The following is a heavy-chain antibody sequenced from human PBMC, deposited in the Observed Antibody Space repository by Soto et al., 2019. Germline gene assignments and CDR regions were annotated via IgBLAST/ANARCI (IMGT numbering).Heavy chain of an antibody. CDR3: ARLDGNDYDSSGYYYYYYGMDV. Sequence: QVQLVESGGGLVKPGGSLRLSCAASGFTFSDYYMSWIRQAPGKGLEWVSYISSSGSTIYYADSVKGRFTISRDNAKNSLYRQMSSLTAEDTAVYYCARLDGNDYDSSGYYYYYYGMDVWGQGTTVTVSS. D-gene: IGHD3-22*01. V-gene: IGHV3-11*01. J-gene: IGHJ6*02. CDR1: GFTFSDYY. CDR2: ISSSGSTI.